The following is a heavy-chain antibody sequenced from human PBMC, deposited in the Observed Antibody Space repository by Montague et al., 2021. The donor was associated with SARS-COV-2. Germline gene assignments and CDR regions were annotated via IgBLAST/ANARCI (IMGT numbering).Heavy chain of an antibody. CDR1: GWSFGASY. V-gene: IGHV4-34*01. Sequence: SETLSLTCAVYGWSFGASYWSWIRPPPGTCLEWVAEINLSGSTIYNPSLKTRVSISVDTSKNQFSLKLSSVTAADTAVYYCTREGYQVLWSDYYYYGMDVWGHVTMASAS. J-gene: IGHJ6*02. CDR3: TREGYQVLWSDYYYYGMDV. CDR2: INLSGST. D-gene: IGHD2-2*01.